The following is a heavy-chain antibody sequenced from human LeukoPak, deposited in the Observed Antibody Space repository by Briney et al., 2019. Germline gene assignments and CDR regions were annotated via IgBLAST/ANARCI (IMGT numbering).Heavy chain of an antibody. V-gene: IGHV1-46*01. CDR2: INPSGGST. D-gene: IGHD3-10*01. CDR3: ARGSSVRMWFGELRSDWFDP. J-gene: IGHJ5*02. CDR1: GYTFTSYY. Sequence: ASVKGSCKASGYTFTSYYMHRVRQAPGQGLEWMGIINPSGGSTSYAQRFQGRVTMTRDTSTSTVYMELSSLRSEDAAVYYCARGSSVRMWFGELRSDWFDPWGQGTLVTVSS.